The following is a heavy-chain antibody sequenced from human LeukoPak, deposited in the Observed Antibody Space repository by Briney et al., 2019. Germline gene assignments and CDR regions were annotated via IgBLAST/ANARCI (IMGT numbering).Heavy chain of an antibody. D-gene: IGHD1-1*01. CDR1: GYSISSGYY. V-gene: IGHV4-38-2*02. Sequence: SETLSLTCTVSGYSISSGYYWGWIRQPPGKGLEWIGSIYHSGSTYYNPSLKSRVTISVDTSKNQFSLKLSSVTAADTAVYYCARFTGDYFDYWGQGTLVTVSS. J-gene: IGHJ4*02. CDR2: IYHSGST. CDR3: ARFTGDYFDY.